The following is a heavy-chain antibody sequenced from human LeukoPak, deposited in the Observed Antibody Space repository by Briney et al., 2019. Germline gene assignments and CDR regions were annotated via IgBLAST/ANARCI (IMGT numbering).Heavy chain of an antibody. CDR3: ARVRFLEWLYYFDY. D-gene: IGHD3-3*01. J-gene: IGHJ4*02. CDR2: ISSSGSTI. CDR1: GFTFSDYY. Sequence: GGSLRLSCAASGFTFSDYYMSWIRQAPGKGLEWVSYISSSGSTIYYADSVKGRFTISRDNSKNTLYLQMNSLRAEDTAVYYCARVRFLEWLYYFDYWGQGTLVTVSS. V-gene: IGHV3-11*04.